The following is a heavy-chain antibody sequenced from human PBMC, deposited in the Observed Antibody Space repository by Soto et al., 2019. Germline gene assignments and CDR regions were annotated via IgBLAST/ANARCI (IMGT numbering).Heavy chain of an antibody. Sequence: GGSLRLSCAASGFTFSSYAMSWVRQAPGKGLEWVSAISGSGSSTYYADSVKGRFTIYRDNAKNTLYLQMNSLRAEDTAVYFCAKDLSISFPFDYWGQGTLVTVSS. D-gene: IGHD6-6*01. V-gene: IGHV3-23*01. CDR2: ISGSGSST. CDR3: AKDLSISFPFDY. J-gene: IGHJ4*02. CDR1: GFTFSSYA.